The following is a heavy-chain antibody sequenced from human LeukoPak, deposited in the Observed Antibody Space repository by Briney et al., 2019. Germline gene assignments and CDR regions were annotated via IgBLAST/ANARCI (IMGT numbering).Heavy chain of an antibody. CDR3: ASSGSFRQQLVK. D-gene: IGHD6-13*01. V-gene: IGHV4-59*01. CDR1: GGFISSYY. J-gene: IGHJ4*02. CDR2: IYSGST. Sequence: KPSETLSLTCTVSGGFISSYYWSWIRQPPGKGLEWIGYIYSGSTNYNPSLKSRVTISVDTSKNQFSLKLSSVTAADTAVYYCASSGSFRQQLVKWGQGTLVTVSS.